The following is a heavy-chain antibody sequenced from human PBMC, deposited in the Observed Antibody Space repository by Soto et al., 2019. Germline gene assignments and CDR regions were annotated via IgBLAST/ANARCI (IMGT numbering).Heavy chain of an antibody. CDR3: ARGSGPYYYYYGMDV. J-gene: IGHJ6*02. Sequence: ASVKVSCKASGGTFSSYAISWVRQAPGQGLEWMGGIIPIFGTANYAQKFQGRVTITADESTSTAYMELSSLRSEDTAVYYCARGSGPYYYYYGMDVWGQGTTVTVSS. CDR2: IIPIFGTA. CDR1: GGTFSSYA. V-gene: IGHV1-69*13.